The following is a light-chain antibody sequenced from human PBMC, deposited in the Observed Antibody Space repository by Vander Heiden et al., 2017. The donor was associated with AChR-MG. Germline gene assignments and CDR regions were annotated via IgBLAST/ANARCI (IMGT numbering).Light chain of an antibody. CDR3: QQFHIYPPLA. CDR1: QDISTY. CDR2: LAS. J-gene: IGKJ3*01. V-gene: IGKV1-9*01. Sequence: DIDLTQSPSFLSASVGDTVTMTCQASQDISTYLAWYQQRPGKAPKLLIYLASTLQTGVPSRFSGSGSGTYFTLTITSLHPEDFATYYCQQFHIYPPLAFGHGTTVNIK.